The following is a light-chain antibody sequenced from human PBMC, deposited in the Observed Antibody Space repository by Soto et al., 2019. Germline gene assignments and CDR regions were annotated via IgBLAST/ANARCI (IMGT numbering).Light chain of an antibody. CDR2: DAS. CDR3: QQRSNWHRT. Sequence: EIVLTQSPATLSLSPGDTATLSCRASQSVSSYLAWYQQKPGQAPRLLIYDASNRATGIPARFSGSGSGTDVTLTIASLEPEDFAVYYCQQRSNWHRTFGQGTKVEIK. J-gene: IGKJ2*01. V-gene: IGKV3-11*01. CDR1: QSVSSY.